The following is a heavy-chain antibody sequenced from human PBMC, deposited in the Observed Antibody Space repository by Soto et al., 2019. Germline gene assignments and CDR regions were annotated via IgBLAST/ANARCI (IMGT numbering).Heavy chain of an antibody. CDR2: IIPIFGTA. D-gene: IGHD6-6*01. CDR3: ARDRVRQLAQIGSLNWCDP. J-gene: IGHJ5*02. Sequence: SVKVSCKASGGTFSSYAISWVRQAPGQGLEWMGGIIPIFGTANYAQKFQGRFTITADESTSTAYMELSSLRSEDTAVYYCARDRVRQLAQIGSLNWCDPCGQGTLVT. V-gene: IGHV1-69*13. CDR1: GGTFSSYA.